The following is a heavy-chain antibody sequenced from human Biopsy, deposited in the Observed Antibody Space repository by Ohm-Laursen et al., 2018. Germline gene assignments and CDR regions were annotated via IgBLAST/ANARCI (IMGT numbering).Heavy chain of an antibody. CDR3: SREQHYYSA. V-gene: IGHV1-2*06. CDR2: VNPKKGET. J-gene: IGHJ5*02. CDR1: GYTFTDDQ. D-gene: IGHD2-21*02. Sequence: SVKVSCKATGYTFTDDQIHWVREAPGQGLEWMGLVNPKKGETRYAQKFQGRVPMTSDVSVATAYMELTGLTSDDTAVYFCSREQHYYSAWGQGTLVTVSS.